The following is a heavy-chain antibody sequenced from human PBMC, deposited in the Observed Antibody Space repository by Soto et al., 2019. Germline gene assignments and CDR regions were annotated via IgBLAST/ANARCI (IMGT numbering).Heavy chain of an antibody. D-gene: IGHD4-17*01. Sequence: QVQLQESGPGLVKPSGTLSLTCAVSGGSISSSNWWSWVRQPPGKGLEWIGEIYHSGSTNYNPSLKSRVTLSVDKSKNRFSLKLSSVTAADTAVYYCAVNDYGDYVGGWGFFDYWGQGTLVTVSS. V-gene: IGHV4-4*02. CDR3: AVNDYGDYVGGWGFFDY. J-gene: IGHJ4*02. CDR1: GGSISSSNW. CDR2: IYHSGST.